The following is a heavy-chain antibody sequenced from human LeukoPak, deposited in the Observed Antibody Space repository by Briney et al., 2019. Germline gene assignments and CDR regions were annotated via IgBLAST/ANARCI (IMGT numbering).Heavy chain of an antibody. V-gene: IGHV4-39*01. CDR2: SYYSGST. D-gene: IGHD1-26*01. CDR3: ARQVGATKFDY. CDR1: GGSISSSSYY. J-gene: IGHJ4*02. Sequence: PSETLSLTCTVSGGSISSSSYYWGWIRQPPGKGLEWTGSSYYSGSTYYNPSLKRRVTISVDTSKNQFCLKLSSVTAADTAVYYCARQVGATKFDYWGQGTLVTVSS.